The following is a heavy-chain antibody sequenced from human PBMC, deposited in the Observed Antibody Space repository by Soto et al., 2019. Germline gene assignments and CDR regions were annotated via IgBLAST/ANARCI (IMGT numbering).Heavy chain of an antibody. CDR2: ISTGDSTT. CDR1: EYNFATYW. V-gene: IGHV5-51*01. Sequence: PGESLKISCKDSEYNFATYWIGWVRQMPGKGLEWMGIISTGDSTTRYNPSFQGRVTISVDKSVSTAYLQWSSLKASGTAMYYCGRYYSSGLATWFDPWGQGTLVTVSS. D-gene: IGHD6-19*01. CDR3: GRYYSSGLATWFDP. J-gene: IGHJ5*02.